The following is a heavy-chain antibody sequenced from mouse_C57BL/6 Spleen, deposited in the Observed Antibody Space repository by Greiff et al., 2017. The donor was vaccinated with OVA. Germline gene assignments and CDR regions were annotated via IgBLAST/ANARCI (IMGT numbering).Heavy chain of an antibody. CDR1: GYTFTSYW. CDR3: ARSTNSPYAIDY. Sequence: QVQLQQSGAELAKPGASVKLSCKASGYTFTSYWMHWVKQRPGQGLEWIGYINPSSGYTKYNQKFKAKATMTAEKSSSTANMQLSILTYEYSAVYYCARSTNSPYAIDYWGQGTSVTVSS. J-gene: IGHJ4*01. CDR2: INPSSGYT. V-gene: IGHV1-7*01. D-gene: IGHD2-1*01.